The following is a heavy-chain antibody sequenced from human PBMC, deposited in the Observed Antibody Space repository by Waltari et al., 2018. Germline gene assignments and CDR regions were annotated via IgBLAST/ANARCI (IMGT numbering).Heavy chain of an antibody. D-gene: IGHD1-26*01. CDR1: GFPFSSYR. CDR2: ISSSSSYI. J-gene: IGHJ4*02. Sequence: EVQLVESGGGLVKPGGSLRLSCAASGFPFSSYRMNWVRQAPGKGLEWVSSISSSSSYIYYADSVKGRFTISRDNAKNSLYLQMNSLRAEDTAVYYCARESRQWEPPYWGQGNLVTVSS. V-gene: IGHV3-21*01. CDR3: ARESRQWEPPY.